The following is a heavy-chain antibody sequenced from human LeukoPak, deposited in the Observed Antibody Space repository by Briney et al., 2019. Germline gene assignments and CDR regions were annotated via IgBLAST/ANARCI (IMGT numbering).Heavy chain of an antibody. Sequence: GGSLRLSCAASGFTFSSYSMNWVRQAPGKGLEWVSYISSSSSTIYYADSVKGRFTISRDNPKNSLYLQMHSLGAEDTAVYYCAKDVSSTFVVVPAAILPSDYWGQGNLGNVSS. CDR1: GFTFSSYS. D-gene: IGHD2-2*02. CDR3: AKDVSSTFVVVPAAILPSDY. CDR2: ISSSSSTI. V-gene: IGHV3-48*04. J-gene: IGHJ4*01.